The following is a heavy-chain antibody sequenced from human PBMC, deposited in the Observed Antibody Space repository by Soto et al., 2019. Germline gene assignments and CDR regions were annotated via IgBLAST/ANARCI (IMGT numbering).Heavy chain of an antibody. CDR2: IYYSGST. Sequence: QVQLQESGPGLVKPSQTLSLTCTVSGGSISSGDYYWSWIRQPPGKGLEWIGYIYYSGSTYYNPSRKSRVTISVDTSKNPFSLKLSSVTAAHTAVYYCARVGGFGATTIDSWGQGTLVTVSS. CDR1: GGSISSGDYY. J-gene: IGHJ4*02. D-gene: IGHD3-10*01. CDR3: ARVGGFGATTIDS. V-gene: IGHV4-30-4*01.